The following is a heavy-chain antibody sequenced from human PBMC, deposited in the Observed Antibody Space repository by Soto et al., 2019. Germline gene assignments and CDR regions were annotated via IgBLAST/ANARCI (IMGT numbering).Heavy chain of an antibody. J-gene: IGHJ6*04. D-gene: IGHD3-3*01. CDR1: GFTFSSYA. CDR3: AKWGSNDFWSGYDGLLPTPQTLDV. CDR2: ISGSGGST. Sequence: EVQLLESGGGLVQPGGSLRLSCAASGFTFSSYAMSWVRQAPGKGLEWVSAISGSGGSTYYADSVKGRFTISRDNSTNTLYLQMNSLRAEDTAVYYCAKWGSNDFWSGYDGLLPTPQTLDVWGKGTTVTVSS. V-gene: IGHV3-23*01.